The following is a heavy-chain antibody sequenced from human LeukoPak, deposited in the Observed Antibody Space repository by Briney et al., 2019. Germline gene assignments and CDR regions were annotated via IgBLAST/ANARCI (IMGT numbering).Heavy chain of an antibody. CDR1: GFTFSSYS. CDR2: ISSSSSYI. Sequence: GGSLRLSCAASGFTFSSYSMNWVRQAPRKGLEWVSSISSSSSYIYYADSVKGRFTISRDNAKNSLYLQMNSLRAEDTAVYYCARGTHHYDSSGYDYFDYWGQGTLVTVSS. V-gene: IGHV3-21*04. J-gene: IGHJ4*02. D-gene: IGHD3-22*01. CDR3: ARGTHHYDSSGYDYFDY.